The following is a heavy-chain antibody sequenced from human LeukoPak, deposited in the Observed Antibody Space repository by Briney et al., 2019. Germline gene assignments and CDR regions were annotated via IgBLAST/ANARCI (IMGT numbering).Heavy chain of an antibody. Sequence: SETLSLTCAVYGGSFRGYYWSWIRQPPGKGLEWIGEINHSGSTNYNPSLKSRVTISVDTSKNQFSLKLSSVTAADTAVYYCARIGYCSSTSCHNDAFDIWGQGTMVTVSS. CDR3: ARIGYCSSTSCHNDAFDI. V-gene: IGHV4-34*01. CDR2: INHSGST. D-gene: IGHD2-2*02. CDR1: GGSFRGYY. J-gene: IGHJ3*02.